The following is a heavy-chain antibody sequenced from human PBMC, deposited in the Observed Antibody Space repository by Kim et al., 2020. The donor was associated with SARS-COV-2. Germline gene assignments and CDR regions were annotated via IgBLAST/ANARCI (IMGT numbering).Heavy chain of an antibody. Sequence: GTNSAQKFQGWVTMTRDTSISTAYMELSRLRSDDTAVYYCARGDSYGPDYWGQGTLVTVSS. J-gene: IGHJ4*02. CDR2: GT. CDR3: ARGDSYGPDY. V-gene: IGHV1-2*04. D-gene: IGHD5-18*01.